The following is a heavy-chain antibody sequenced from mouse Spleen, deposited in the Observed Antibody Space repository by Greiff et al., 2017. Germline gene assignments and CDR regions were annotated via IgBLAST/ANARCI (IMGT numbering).Heavy chain of an antibody. D-gene: IGHD1-1*01. V-gene: IGHV1S56*01. CDR3: ARSGIYYGNYFDY. CDR2: IYPGDGST. CDR1: GYTFTSYD. J-gene: IGHJ2*01. Sequence: VQLQESGPELVKPGALVKISCKASGYTFTSYDINRVKQRPGQGRGWIGWIYPGDGSTKYNEKFTGKVTLTSDKSSSIAYMQLSRLSSENSAVYFCARSGIYYGNYFDYWGQGTNLTVSS.